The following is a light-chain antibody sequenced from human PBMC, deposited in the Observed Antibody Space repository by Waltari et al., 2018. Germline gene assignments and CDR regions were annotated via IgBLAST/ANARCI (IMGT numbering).Light chain of an antibody. J-gene: IGKJ2*01. CDR3: QQFGTSPPYT. CDR2: GAS. CDR1: QSISSSY. V-gene: IGKV3-20*01. Sequence: EIVLTQSPATLSLSPGERATLSCRARQSISSSYLAWYQQKPGQAPRLLIYGASSRAPGIPDRFSGSGSGTDFPLTISRLEPEDFAVYYCQQFGTSPPYTFGQGTKLEIK.